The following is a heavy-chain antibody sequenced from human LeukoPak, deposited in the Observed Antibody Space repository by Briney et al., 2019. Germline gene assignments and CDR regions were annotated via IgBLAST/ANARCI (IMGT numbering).Heavy chain of an antibody. J-gene: IGHJ6*02. CDR3: ARTTDYYYYGMDV. Sequence: GGSLRLSCASSGFTFSAYHMNWVRQAPGKGLEWISFISSDSGTIYYADSVKGRFTISRNNAANSLSLQMNDLRDGDTAVYYCARTTDYYYYGMDVWGQGTTVTVSS. CDR2: ISSDSGTI. V-gene: IGHV3-48*02. D-gene: IGHD1-1*01. CDR1: GFTFSAYH.